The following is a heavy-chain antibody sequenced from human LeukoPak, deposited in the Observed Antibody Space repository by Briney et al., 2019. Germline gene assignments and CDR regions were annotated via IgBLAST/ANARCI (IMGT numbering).Heavy chain of an antibody. CDR2: IRYDGSNK. J-gene: IGHJ4*02. Sequence: PGGSLRLSCAASGFTFSSYGMHWVRQAPGKGLEWVAFIRYDGSNKYHADSVKGRFTISRDNSKNTLYLQMNSLRAEDTAVYYCAKGVLDYDSSGYSYWGQGTLVTVSS. D-gene: IGHD3-22*01. V-gene: IGHV3-30*02. CDR3: AKGVLDYDSSGYSY. CDR1: GFTFSSYG.